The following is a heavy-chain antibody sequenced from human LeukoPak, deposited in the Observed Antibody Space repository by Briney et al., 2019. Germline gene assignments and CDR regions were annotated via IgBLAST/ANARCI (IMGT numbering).Heavy chain of an antibody. Sequence: GGSLRLSCAASGFTFSSYAMSWVRQAPGRGLEWVSAISGSGDTTYYADSVRGRFTISRDNSKNTLYLQMNSLRAEDTAVYYCARDPDPDPIVGATVSPYWGQGTLVSVSS. CDR2: ISGSGDTT. V-gene: IGHV3-23*01. CDR1: GFTFSSYA. D-gene: IGHD1-26*01. J-gene: IGHJ4*02. CDR3: ARDPDPDPIVGATVSPY.